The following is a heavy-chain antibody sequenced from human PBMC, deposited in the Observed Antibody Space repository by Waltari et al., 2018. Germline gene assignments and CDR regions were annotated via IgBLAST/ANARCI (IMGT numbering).Heavy chain of an antibody. Sequence: EVQLVQSGAEVKKPGATVKISCKVSGYTFTDYYMHWVQQAPGKGLEWMGLVDPEDGDTRYAEKFQGRGTIIAYTSTDTAYMELSSLRSEDTAVYYCATGWVGGYCSGGSCYSPDYWGQGTLVTVSS. CDR1: GYTFTDYY. J-gene: IGHJ4*02. D-gene: IGHD2-15*01. V-gene: IGHV1-69-2*01. CDR3: ATGWVGGYCSGGSCYSPDY. CDR2: VDPEDGDT.